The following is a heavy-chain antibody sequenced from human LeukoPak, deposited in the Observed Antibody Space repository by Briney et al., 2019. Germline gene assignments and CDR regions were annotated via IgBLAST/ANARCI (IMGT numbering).Heavy chain of an antibody. CDR2: IKQDGSEK. D-gene: IGHD6-19*01. J-gene: IGHJ3*02. CDR3: ASGSGWISDI. Sequence: GGSLRLSCAASGFAFSSNWMNWVRQAPGKGREWVANIKQDGSEKYYVDSVKGRFTISRDNAKDSLYLQMNSLRAEDTAVYYCASGSGWISDIWGQGTMVTVSS. V-gene: IGHV3-7*01. CDR1: GFAFSSNW.